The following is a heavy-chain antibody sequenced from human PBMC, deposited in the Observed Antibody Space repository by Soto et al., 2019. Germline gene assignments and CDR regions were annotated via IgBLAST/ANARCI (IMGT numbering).Heavy chain of an antibody. CDR2: IYSGGST. CDR3: ARDHLGYCSSTSCKYYGMDV. D-gene: IGHD2-2*01. J-gene: IGHJ6*02. Sequence: EVQLVESGGGLIQPGGSLRLSCAASGFTVSSNYMSRVRQAPGKGLEWVSVIYSGGSTYYADSVKGRFTISRDNSKNTLYLQMNSLRAEDTAVYYCARDHLGYCSSTSCKYYGMDVWGQGTTVTVSS. V-gene: IGHV3-53*01. CDR1: GFTVSSNY.